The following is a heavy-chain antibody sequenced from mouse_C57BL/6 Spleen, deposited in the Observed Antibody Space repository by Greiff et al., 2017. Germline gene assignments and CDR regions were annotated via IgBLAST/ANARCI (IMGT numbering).Heavy chain of an antibody. CDR2: INPSNGGT. V-gene: IGHV1-53*01. J-gene: IGHJ4*01. Sequence: QVQLQQPGTELVKPGASVKLSCKASGYTFTSYWMHWVKQRPGQGLEWIGNINPSNGGTNYNEKFKSKATLTVDKSSSTAYMQLSSLTSEDSAVYYCARSNYYGSSSPYYGAMDYWGQGTSVTVSS. CDR3: ARSNYYGSSSPYYGAMDY. D-gene: IGHD1-1*01. CDR1: GYTFTSYW.